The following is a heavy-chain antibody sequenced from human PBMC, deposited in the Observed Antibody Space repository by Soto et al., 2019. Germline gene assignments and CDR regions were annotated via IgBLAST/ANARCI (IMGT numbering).Heavy chain of an antibody. CDR3: ARQTGGFGYYFDY. V-gene: IGHV4-39*01. J-gene: IGHJ4*02. D-gene: IGHD3-16*01. CDR1: GGSISSSDYY. CDR2: VYYSGST. Sequence: QLQLQESGPGLVKPSETLSLTCIVSGGSISSSDYYWGWVRQPPGKGLGWIGAVYYSGSTYYNPSLTGRVTISVDTSKNQFSLNLRSVTAADTAVYYCARQTGGFGYYFDYWGQGALVTVSS.